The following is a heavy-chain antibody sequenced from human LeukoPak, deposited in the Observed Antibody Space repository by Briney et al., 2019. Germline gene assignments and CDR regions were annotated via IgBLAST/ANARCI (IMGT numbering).Heavy chain of an antibody. CDR2: IKQGGSEK. J-gene: IGHJ4*02. CDR1: GFTFSSYW. V-gene: IGHV3-7*01. Sequence: PGGSLRLSCAASGFTFSSYWMSWVRQAPGKGLEWVANIKQGGSEKYYVDSVKGRFTISRDSSKNTLYLQMNSLRAEDTAVYYCASGLLPALGYDYWGQGTLVTVSS. D-gene: IGHD2-2*01. CDR3: ASGLLPALGYDY.